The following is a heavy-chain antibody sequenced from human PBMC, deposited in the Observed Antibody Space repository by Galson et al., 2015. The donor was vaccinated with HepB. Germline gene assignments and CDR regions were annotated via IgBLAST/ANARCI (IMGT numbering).Heavy chain of an antibody. V-gene: IGHV6-1*01. D-gene: IGHD5-12*01. Sequence: CTISGDSVSSNSAAWNWIRQSPSRGLEWLGRTYYRSKWYNDYAVSVKSRITINPDTSKNQFSLHLNSVTPEDTAVYYCARDTSGIVPTIHFDYWGQGTLVTVSS. CDR1: GDSVSSNSAA. CDR2: TYYRSKWYN. J-gene: IGHJ4*02. CDR3: ARDTSGIVPTIHFDY.